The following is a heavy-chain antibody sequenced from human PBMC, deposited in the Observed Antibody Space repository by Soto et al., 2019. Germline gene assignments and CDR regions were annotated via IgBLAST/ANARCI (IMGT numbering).Heavy chain of an antibody. CDR1: GGSTSSYY. D-gene: IGHD5-12*01. Sequence: PSETLSLTCPVSGGSTSSYYWSWIRQPPGKGLEWIGYVYYSGSTNYNPSLKSRVTISVDTSKNQFSLKLNSVTPEDTAVYYCASSGYDAGGYWGQGTLVTVSS. J-gene: IGHJ4*02. CDR3: ASSGYDAGGY. CDR2: VYYSGST. V-gene: IGHV4-59*12.